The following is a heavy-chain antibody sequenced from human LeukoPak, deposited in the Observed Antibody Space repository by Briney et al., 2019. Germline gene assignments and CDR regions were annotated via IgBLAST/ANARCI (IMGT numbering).Heavy chain of an antibody. CDR3: ASNPSFACSGGSCYFY. CDR2: IYYSGST. CDR1: GGSISSGGYY. V-gene: IGHV4-31*03. Sequence: SQTLSLTCTVSGGSISSGGYYWSWIRQHPGKGLEWIGYIYYSGSTYYNPSLKSRVTISVDTSKNQFSLKLSSVTAADTAVYYCASNPSFACSGGSCYFYWGQGTLVTVSS. J-gene: IGHJ4*02. D-gene: IGHD2-15*01.